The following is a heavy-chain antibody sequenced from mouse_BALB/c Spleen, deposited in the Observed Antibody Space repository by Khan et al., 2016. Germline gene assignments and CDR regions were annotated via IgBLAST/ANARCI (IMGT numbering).Heavy chain of an antibody. V-gene: IGHV3-8*02. J-gene: IGHJ2*01. Sequence: EVQLQESGPSLVKPSQTLSLTCSVTGDSIPSAYWHLLRKFPGNKLESMGYISYSGSTYYNPSLKSRISITRDTSKNQYYLQLNSVTTEATATYSRATYDGNLCDYWGQGTTLTVSS. CDR3: ATYDGNLCDY. CDR2: ISYSGST. CDR1: GDSIPSAY. D-gene: IGHD2-3*01.